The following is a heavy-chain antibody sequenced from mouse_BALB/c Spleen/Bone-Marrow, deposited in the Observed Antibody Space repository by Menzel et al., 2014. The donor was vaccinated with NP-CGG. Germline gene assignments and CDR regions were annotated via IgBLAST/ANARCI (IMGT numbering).Heavy chain of an antibody. CDR3: ARDDYYAMDY. V-gene: IGHV7-3*02. J-gene: IGHJ4*01. CDR1: GFTFTAYY. Sequence: EVHLVESCEGLVEPGGSLRLSCATSGFTFTAYYMSWVRQPQGKALQWLGFIRNTANGYTTEYSASVQGRFAISRDNSQSNLYLQINALRDEDSATYYCARDDYYAMDYWGQGTSVTGSS. CDR2: IRNTANGYTT.